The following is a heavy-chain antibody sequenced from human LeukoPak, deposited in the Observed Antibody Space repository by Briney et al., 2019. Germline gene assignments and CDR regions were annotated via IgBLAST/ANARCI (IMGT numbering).Heavy chain of an antibody. D-gene: IGHD3-3*01. J-gene: IGHJ4*02. CDR2: INHSGST. V-gene: IGHV4-34*01. CDR3: ARGKPYTIFGVVISTRKYYFDY. Sequence: PSETLSLTCAVYGGSFSGNYWSWIRQPPGKGLEWIGEINHSGSTNYNPSLKSRVTISVDTSKNQFSLKLGSVTAADTAVYYCARGKPYTIFGVVISTRKYYFDYWGQGTLVTVSS. CDR1: GGSFSGNY.